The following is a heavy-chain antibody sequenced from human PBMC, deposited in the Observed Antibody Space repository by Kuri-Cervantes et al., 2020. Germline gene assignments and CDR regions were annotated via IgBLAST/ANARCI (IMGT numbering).Heavy chain of an antibody. CDR1: GGSISSYY. CDR2: IYYSGSI. J-gene: IGHJ2*01. D-gene: IGHD6-19*01. CDR3: ARDWRGSGDQYPFDL. Sequence: SETLSLTCTVSGGSISSYYWSWIRQPPGKGLEWIGCIYYSGSINYNPSLKSRVTISIDTSKHQFSLKLDSVTAADTAVYYCARDWRGSGDQYPFDLWGRGTLVTVSS. V-gene: IGHV4-59*01.